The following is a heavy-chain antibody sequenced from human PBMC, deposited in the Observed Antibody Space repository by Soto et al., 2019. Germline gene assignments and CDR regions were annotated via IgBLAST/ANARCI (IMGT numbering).Heavy chain of an antibody. D-gene: IGHD1-26*01. Sequence: QVQLQESGPGLVKPSETLSLTCTVDSISTYYWNWIRQPPGKGLEWIRYIYYLGRTNYNSSLKSRITMSIDTSKNQFSLKLSSVTAADTAIYYCARDPVGVTHFDYWGQGAPVTVSS. CDR3: ARDPVGVTHFDY. J-gene: IGHJ4*02. V-gene: IGHV4-59*01. CDR1: DSISTYY. CDR2: IYYLGRT.